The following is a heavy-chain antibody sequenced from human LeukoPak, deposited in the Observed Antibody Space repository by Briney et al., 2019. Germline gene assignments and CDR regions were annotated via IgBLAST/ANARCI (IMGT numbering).Heavy chain of an antibody. V-gene: IGHV3-53*05. CDR2: IYSGGST. J-gene: IGHJ4*02. CDR3: AKDASGYDWAYFDY. D-gene: IGHD5-12*01. CDR1: GFTVSSNY. Sequence: GGSLRLSCAASGFTVSSNYMSWVRQAPGKGLEWVSVIYSGGSTYYADSVKGRFTISRDNAKNSLYLQMNSLRAEDTALYYCAKDASGYDWAYFDYWGQGTLVTVSS.